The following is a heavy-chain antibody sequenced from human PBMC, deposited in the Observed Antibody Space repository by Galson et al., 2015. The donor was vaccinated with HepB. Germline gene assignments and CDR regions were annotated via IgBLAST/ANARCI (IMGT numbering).Heavy chain of an antibody. CDR1: GGTFSSYT. D-gene: IGHD5-24*01. CDR3: ARNPGALRDGSYRGLDY. J-gene: IGHJ4*02. Sequence: SVKVSCKASGGTFSSYTISWVRQAPGQGLEWMGRIIPILGIANYAQKFQGRVTITADKSTSTAYMELSSLRSEDTAAYYCARNPGALRDGSYRGLDYWGQGTLVTVSS. CDR2: IIPILGIA. V-gene: IGHV1-69*02.